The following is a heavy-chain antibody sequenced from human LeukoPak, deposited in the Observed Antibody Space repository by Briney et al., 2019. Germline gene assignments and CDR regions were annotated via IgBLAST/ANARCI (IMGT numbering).Heavy chain of an antibody. Sequence: SGGSLRLSCAASGFTFSSYAMSWVRQAPGKGLEWVSAISGSGGSTYYADSVKGRFTISRDNSKNTLYLQMNSLRAEDTAVYYCAKDMSYYDSSGYYYLDAFDIWGQGTMVTASS. CDR2: ISGSGGST. V-gene: IGHV3-23*01. J-gene: IGHJ3*02. D-gene: IGHD3-22*01. CDR3: AKDMSYYDSSGYYYLDAFDI. CDR1: GFTFSSYA.